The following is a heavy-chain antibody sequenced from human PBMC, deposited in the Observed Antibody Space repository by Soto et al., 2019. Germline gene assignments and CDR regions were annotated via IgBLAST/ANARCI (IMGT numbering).Heavy chain of an antibody. D-gene: IGHD1-20*01. CDR2: IIPIFGTA. J-gene: IGHJ4*02. CDR1: GGTFSSYA. CDR3: ARVLKYNWNRFDY. Sequence: SVKVSCKXSGGTFSSYAISWVRQAPGQGLEWMGGIIPIFGTANYAQKFQGRVTITADKSTSTAYMELSSLRSEDTAVYYCARVLKYNWNRFDYWGQGTLVTVSS. V-gene: IGHV1-69*06.